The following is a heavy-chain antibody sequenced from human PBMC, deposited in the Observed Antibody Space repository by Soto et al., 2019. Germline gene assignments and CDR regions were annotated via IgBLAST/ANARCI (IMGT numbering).Heavy chain of an antibody. Sequence: QITLKESGPTLVKPTQTLTLTCTFSGFSLSTSGVGVGWIRQPPGKALEWLALIYWDDDKRYSPSLKSRLTIPKDTSKHQVVLTMTNMDPVDTATYYCAHRPPGSSWVNYYYYGMDVWGQGTTVTVSS. CDR2: IYWDDDK. CDR3: AHRPPGSSWVNYYYYGMDV. V-gene: IGHV2-5*02. D-gene: IGHD6-13*01. J-gene: IGHJ6*02. CDR1: GFSLSTSGVG.